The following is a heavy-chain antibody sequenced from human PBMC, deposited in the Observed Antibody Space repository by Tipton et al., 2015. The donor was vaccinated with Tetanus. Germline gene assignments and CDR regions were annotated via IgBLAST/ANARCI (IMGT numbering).Heavy chain of an antibody. V-gene: IGHV5-51*01. Sequence: QLVQSGAEVKKPGESLKISCQGSGYSFNIYWIAWVRQMPGKGLEWMGIIYPGDSDTTYSPSFQGQVTISADRSINTAYLQWSSLKASDTATYYCARRLGPYTGDQIWHFDLWGRGTLVTASS. D-gene: IGHD7-27*01. CDR1: GYSFNIYW. CDR3: ARRLGPYTGDQIWHFDL. CDR2: IYPGDSDT. J-gene: IGHJ2*01.